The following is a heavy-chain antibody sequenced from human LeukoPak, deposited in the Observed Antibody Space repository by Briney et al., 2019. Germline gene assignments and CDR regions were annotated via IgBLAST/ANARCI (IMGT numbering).Heavy chain of an antibody. CDR2: IIPILGIA. Sequence: GSSVKVSCKASGGTFSSYTISWVRQAPGQGLEWMGMIIPILGIANYAQKFQGRVTITADNSTSTAYMELSSLRSEDTAVYYCARDGGYDSSGYHTYYFDYWREGTLVSVPS. CDR1: GGTFSSYT. J-gene: IGHJ4*02. CDR3: ARDGGYDSSGYHTYYFDY. D-gene: IGHD3-22*01. V-gene: IGHV1-69*04.